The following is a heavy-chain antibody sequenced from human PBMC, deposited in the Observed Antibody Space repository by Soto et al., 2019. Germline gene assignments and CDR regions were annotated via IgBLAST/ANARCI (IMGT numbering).Heavy chain of an antibody. CDR3: ARGNDYDSATFDY. D-gene: IGHD2-15*01. CDR1: GFTFSTYG. Sequence: XGSLRLSCEASGFTFSTYGMHWVRQAPGKGLEWVAVISYDGRNENYVDSVKGRFTISRDNSKNTLYLQINSLRIDDTAVFYCARGNDYDSATFDYWGQGAQVTV. CDR2: ISYDGRNE. J-gene: IGHJ4*02. V-gene: IGHV3-30*03.